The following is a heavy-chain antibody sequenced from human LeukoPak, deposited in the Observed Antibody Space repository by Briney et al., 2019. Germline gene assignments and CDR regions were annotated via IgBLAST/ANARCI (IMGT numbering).Heavy chain of an antibody. CDR3: ARDPRDLVDYFDY. J-gene: IGHJ4*02. CDR2: TYYRSKSYN. V-gene: IGHV6-1*01. CDR1: RDSVSSNSAA. Sequence: SQTLSLTCAISRDSVSSNSAAWNWIRQSPSRGLEWLGRTYYRSKSYNDYAVSVKSRITINPDTSKNQFYLQLNSVTPEDTGVYYCARDPRDLVDYFDYWGQGTLVTVSS. D-gene: IGHD2-15*01.